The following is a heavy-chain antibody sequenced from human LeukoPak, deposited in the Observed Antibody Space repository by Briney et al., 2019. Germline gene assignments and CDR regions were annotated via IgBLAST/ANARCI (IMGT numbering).Heavy chain of an antibody. CDR1: GFTFSSYA. Sequence: GGSLRLSCAASGFTFSSYAMHWVRQAPGKELEYVSTISTNGGRTYYANSVKGRFTISRDNSKNTVYLQMGSLRAEDMAVYYCARERRGDDAFDIWGQGTMVTVSS. D-gene: IGHD3-16*01. V-gene: IGHV3-64*01. CDR3: ARERRGDDAFDI. CDR2: ISTNGGRT. J-gene: IGHJ3*02.